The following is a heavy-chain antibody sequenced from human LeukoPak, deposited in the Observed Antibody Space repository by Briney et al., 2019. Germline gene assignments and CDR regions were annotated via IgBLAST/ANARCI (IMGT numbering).Heavy chain of an antibody. CDR1: GYTFTGHY. CDR3: ARDREWELPFDY. D-gene: IGHD1-26*01. CDR2: INPNSGGT. J-gene: IGHJ4*02. Sequence: VASVKVSCKASGYTFTGHYMHWVRQAPGQGLEWMGWINPNSGGTNYAQKFQGRVTMTRDTSISTAYMELSRLRSDDTAVYYCARDREWELPFDYWGQGTLVTVSS. V-gene: IGHV1-2*02.